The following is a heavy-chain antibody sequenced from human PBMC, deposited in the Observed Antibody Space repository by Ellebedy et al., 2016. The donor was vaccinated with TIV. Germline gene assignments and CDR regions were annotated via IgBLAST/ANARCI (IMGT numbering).Heavy chain of an antibody. CDR1: GGSFSGYY. V-gene: IGHV4-34*01. Sequence: SETLSLTXAVYGGSFSGYYWSWIRQPPGKGLEWIGEINHSGSTNYNPSLKSRVTISVDTSKNQFSLKLSSVTAADTAVYYCAREDQTPFDYWGQGTLVTVSS. CDR3: AREDQTPFDY. J-gene: IGHJ4*02. CDR2: INHSGST.